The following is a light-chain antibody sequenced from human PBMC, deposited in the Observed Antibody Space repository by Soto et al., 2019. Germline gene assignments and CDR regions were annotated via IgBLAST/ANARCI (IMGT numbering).Light chain of an antibody. CDR2: GAS. Sequence: EIVLTQSPGTLSLSPGGIATLSCRASQSVSSNLAWYQQKPGQAPRLLIYGASTRATGIPARFSGSGSGTEFTLTISSLQPDDFATYYCQQYNTYSTFGQGTRLEIK. CDR1: QSVSSN. CDR3: QQYNTYST. J-gene: IGKJ5*01. V-gene: IGKV3-15*01.